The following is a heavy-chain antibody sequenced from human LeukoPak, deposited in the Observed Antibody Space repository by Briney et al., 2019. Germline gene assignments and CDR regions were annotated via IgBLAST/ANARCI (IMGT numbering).Heavy chain of an antibody. CDR3: ARVEDCSGGSCFYY. CDR2: IYSGGST. Sequence: QSGGSLRLSCAASGFTVSSNYMSWVRQAPGKGLEWVSVIYSGGSTYYADSVNGRFTISRDNSKNTLYLQMNSLRAEDTAVYYCARVEDCSGGSCFYYWGQGTLVTVSS. V-gene: IGHV3-53*01. CDR1: GFTVSSNY. D-gene: IGHD2-15*01. J-gene: IGHJ4*02.